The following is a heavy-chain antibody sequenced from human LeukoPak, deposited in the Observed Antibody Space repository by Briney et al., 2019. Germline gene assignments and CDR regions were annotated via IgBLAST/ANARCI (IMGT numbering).Heavy chain of an antibody. V-gene: IGHV3-11*01. Sequence: PGGSLRLSCAASGFSFCDHYMSWLRQAPGKGLEWLAYISAYAGATVFADSVKGRFTISRDNAKNSLYLQMNSLRAEDTAVYYCARDRGSQGYGDYVTAFDYWGQGTLVTVSS. CDR2: ISAYAGAT. D-gene: IGHD4-17*01. CDR1: GFSFCDHY. J-gene: IGHJ4*02. CDR3: ARDRGSQGYGDYVTAFDY.